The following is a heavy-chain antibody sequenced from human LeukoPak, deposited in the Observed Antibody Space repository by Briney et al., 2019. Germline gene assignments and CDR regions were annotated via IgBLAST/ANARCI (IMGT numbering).Heavy chain of an antibody. CDR3: AKDRPNYYGSNGHYYRRDGDY. CDR2: ITSSGDGT. J-gene: IGHJ4*02. D-gene: IGHD3-22*01. V-gene: IGHV3-23*01. CDR1: GFTFSSYS. Sequence: SGGSLRLSCAASGFTFSSYSMNWVRQAPGKGLQWVSSITSSGDGTYYADYVKGRFTISRDNSENMLYLQMNSLRVEDTALYFCAKDRPNYYGSNGHYYRRDGDYWGQGTLVTVSS.